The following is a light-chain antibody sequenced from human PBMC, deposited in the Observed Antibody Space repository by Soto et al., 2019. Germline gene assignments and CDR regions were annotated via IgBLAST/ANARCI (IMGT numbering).Light chain of an antibody. Sequence: QSALTQPASVSGSPGQSITISCTGTYNLVSWYQQHPGKAPKLMIFEVNKRPSGVSYRFSGSKSDNTASLTISALQAEDEADYFCCSYAGNRRVFGGGTKLTVL. J-gene: IGLJ3*02. CDR3: CSYAGNRRV. V-gene: IGLV2-23*02. CDR2: EVN. CDR1: YNL.